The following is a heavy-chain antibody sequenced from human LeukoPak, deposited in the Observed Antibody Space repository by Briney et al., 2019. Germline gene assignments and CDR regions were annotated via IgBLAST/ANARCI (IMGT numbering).Heavy chain of an antibody. J-gene: IGHJ4*02. CDR3: ARDVGYCSGGSCYKDY. D-gene: IGHD2-15*01. Sequence: APVKVSCKASGYTFTSYGISWVRQAPGQGLEWMGWISAYNGNTNYAQKLQGRVTMTTDTSTSTAYMELRSLRSDDTAMYYCARDVGYCSGGSCYKDYWGQGTLVTVSS. V-gene: IGHV1-18*01. CDR1: GYTFTSYG. CDR2: ISAYNGNT.